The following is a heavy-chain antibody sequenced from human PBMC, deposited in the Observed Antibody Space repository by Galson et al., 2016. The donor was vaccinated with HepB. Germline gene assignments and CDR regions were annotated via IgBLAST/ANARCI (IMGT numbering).Heavy chain of an antibody. CDR2: ISNSGGRT. D-gene: IGHD3-22*01. Sequence: SLRLSCAASGFTFRSYAMTWVRPAPGKGLEWVSEISNSGGRTYYADFVKGRFTISRDNSKNTLSLQMNSLRAEDTAVYYCAKDPNYYDSSGYIWGAFDIWGQGTMVTVSS. CDR3: AKDPNYYDSSGYIWGAFDI. CDR1: GFTFRSYA. J-gene: IGHJ3*02. V-gene: IGHV3-23*01.